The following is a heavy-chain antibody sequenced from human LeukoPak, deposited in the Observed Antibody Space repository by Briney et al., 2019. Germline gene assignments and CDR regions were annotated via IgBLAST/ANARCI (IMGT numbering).Heavy chain of an antibody. D-gene: IGHD3-22*01. J-gene: IGHJ1*01. CDR1: GYTFTGYY. CDR2: INPNSGGT. Sequence: GASVKVSCKASGYTFTGYYMHWVRQAPGQGLEWMGWINPNSGGTNYAQKFQGRVTMTRDTSISTAYMELSRLRSDDTAVYYCAREDLYYYDSSGSEYFQHWGQGTLATVSS. V-gene: IGHV1-2*02. CDR3: AREDLYYYDSSGSEYFQH.